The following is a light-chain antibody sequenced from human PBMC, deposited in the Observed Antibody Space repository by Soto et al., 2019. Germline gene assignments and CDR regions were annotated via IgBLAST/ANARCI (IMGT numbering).Light chain of an antibody. J-gene: IGKJ5*01. CDR2: GAS. CDR3: QQYGTSPIT. V-gene: IGKV3-20*01. Sequence: ENVLTQSPDTLSLSPGERATPSCRASQTVSSYLTWYQQRPGQAPRLLIYGASKRATGIPDRFSGSGSGTDFTLTISRLEPEDFALYYCQQYGTSPITFGQGTRLEIK. CDR1: QTVSSY.